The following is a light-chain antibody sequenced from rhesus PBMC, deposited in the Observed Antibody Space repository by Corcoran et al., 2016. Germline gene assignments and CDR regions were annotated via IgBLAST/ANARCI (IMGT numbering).Light chain of an antibody. CDR2: LGS. CDR1: QSLLHSDGYTY. Sequence: DIVMTQTPLSLPVTPGEPASISCRSSQSLLHSDGYTYLAWYLQKPGQSPQLLIDLGSKWASGVPVRVSGSGSGTYFTLKVIRVEAEDVGVYYCMQGKQLPLTFGGGAKVEIK. J-gene: IGKJ4*01. CDR3: MQGKQLPLT. V-gene: IGKV2-61*03.